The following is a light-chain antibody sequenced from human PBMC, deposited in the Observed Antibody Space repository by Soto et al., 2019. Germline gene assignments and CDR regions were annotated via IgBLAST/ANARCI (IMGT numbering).Light chain of an antibody. J-gene: IGLJ2*01. Sequence: QSVLTQPPSASGTPGRRLTISCSGSISNIAINSVSWYQKVPGTAPKLLIHSSQQRPSGVPDRFSGSKSGTSASLAISGRQSEDEADYYCAAWDDSLNGVVFGGGTKVTVL. V-gene: IGLV1-44*01. CDR2: SSQ. CDR1: ISNIAINS. CDR3: AAWDDSLNGVV.